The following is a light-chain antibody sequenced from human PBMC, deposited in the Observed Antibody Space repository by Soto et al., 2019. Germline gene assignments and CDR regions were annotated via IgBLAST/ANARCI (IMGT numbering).Light chain of an antibody. CDR3: AAWDDSLNGYV. CDR2: SNN. CDR1: SSNIESNT. Sequence: QSVLTQPPSASGTPGQRVTISCSGSSSNIESNTVNWYQQLPGTAPKLLIYSNNQRPSGVPDRFSASKSGTSASLAISGLQSEDESDYYCAAWDDSLNGYVFGTGTKVTVL. J-gene: IGLJ1*01. V-gene: IGLV1-44*01.